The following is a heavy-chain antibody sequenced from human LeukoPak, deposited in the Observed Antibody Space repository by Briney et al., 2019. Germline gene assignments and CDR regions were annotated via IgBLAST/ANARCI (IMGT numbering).Heavy chain of an antibody. CDR2: INPNSGGT. Sequence: ASVKVSCKASGYTFTSYDINWVRQAPGQGLEWMGWINPNSGGTNYAQKFQGRVTMTRDTSISTAYMELSRLRSDDTAVYYCARGRGTMVRGVLDYWGQGTLVTVSS. V-gene: IGHV1-2*02. J-gene: IGHJ4*02. CDR1: GYTFTSYD. CDR3: ARGRGTMVRGVLDY. D-gene: IGHD3-10*01.